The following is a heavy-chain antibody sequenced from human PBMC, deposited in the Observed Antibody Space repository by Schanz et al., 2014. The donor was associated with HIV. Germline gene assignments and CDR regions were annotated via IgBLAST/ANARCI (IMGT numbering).Heavy chain of an antibody. CDR2: ISNDGSNE. CDR1: EFIFSSYG. D-gene: IGHD3-3*01. CDR3: ARAPSDFWMAYFDY. V-gene: IGHV3-30*03. J-gene: IGHJ4*02. Sequence: QVQVVESGGGVVQPGRSLRLSCAASEFIFSSYGIHWVRQAPGKGLEWVAVISNDGSNEYYADSVKGRFTTSRDNSKNTLYLQMNSLRAEDTAVYYCARAPSDFWMAYFDYWGQGTLVTVSS.